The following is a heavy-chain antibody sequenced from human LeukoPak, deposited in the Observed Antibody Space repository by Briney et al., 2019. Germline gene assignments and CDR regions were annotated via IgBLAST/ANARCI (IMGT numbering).Heavy chain of an antibody. Sequence: AASVKVSCKASGYTFTSYDINWVRQATGQGLEWMGWMNPNSGNTGYAQEFQGRVTMTRDTSISTAYMELGSLTSEDTAVYYCARRKPTSGAQYWFDPWGQGTLVTVSS. V-gene: IGHV1-8*01. CDR1: GYTFTSYD. J-gene: IGHJ5*02. CDR3: ARRKPTSGAQYWFDP. D-gene: IGHD3-10*01. CDR2: MNPNSGNT.